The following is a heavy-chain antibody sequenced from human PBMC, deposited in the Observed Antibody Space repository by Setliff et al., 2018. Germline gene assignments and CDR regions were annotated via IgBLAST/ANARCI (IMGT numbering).Heavy chain of an antibody. CDR1: GFTFDDYG. V-gene: IGHV3-20*04. CDR2: INWNGGST. D-gene: IGHD3-22*01. J-gene: IGHJ4*02. CDR3: ARDRIAPHYYDSSGYYYFDY. Sequence: PGGSLRLSCAASGFTFDDYGMSWVRQAPGKGLEWVSGINWNGGSTGYADSVKGRFTISRDNAKNSLYLQMNSLRAEDTALYYCARDRIAPHYYDSSGYYYFDYWGQGTLVTVSS.